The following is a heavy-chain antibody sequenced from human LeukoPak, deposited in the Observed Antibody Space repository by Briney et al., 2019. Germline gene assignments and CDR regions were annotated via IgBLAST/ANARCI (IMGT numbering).Heavy chain of an antibody. CDR1: GGTFSSYA. CDR2: IIPIFGTA. V-gene: IGHV1-69*13. D-gene: IGHD5-24*01. J-gene: IGHJ4*02. CDR3: ARSVEMATISVSYYFDY. Sequence: ASVKVSCKASGGTFSSYAISWVRQAPGQGLEWMGGIIPIFGTANCAQKFQGRVTITADESTSTAYMELSSLRSEDTAVYYCARSVEMATISVSYYFDYWGQGTLVTVSS.